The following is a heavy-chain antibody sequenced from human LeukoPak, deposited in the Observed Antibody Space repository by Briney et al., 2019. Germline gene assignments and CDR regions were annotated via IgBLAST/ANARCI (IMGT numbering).Heavy chain of an antibody. CDR1: GFTFSDYY. Sequence: GGSLRLSCAASGFTFSDYYMSWIRQAPGKGLEWVSYISSSGSTIYYADSVKGRFTISRDNSKNTLYLQMNSLRAEDTAVYYCAKDNVVVPAAPTDWGQGTLATVSS. V-gene: IGHV3-11*04. D-gene: IGHD2-2*01. CDR2: ISSSGSTI. CDR3: AKDNVVVPAAPTD. J-gene: IGHJ4*02.